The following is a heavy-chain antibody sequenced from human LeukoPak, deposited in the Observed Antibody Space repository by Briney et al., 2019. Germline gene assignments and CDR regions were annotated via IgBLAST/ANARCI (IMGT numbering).Heavy chain of an antibody. CDR1: GASVYDNSYN. Sequence: PSETLSLTCTVSGASVYDNSYNWGWVRQPPGKGLEWIGCVYYSGSAYYSPSLKSRVTISVDTSNNQFPLKLTSVTAADTAFYYCARHHDYGVGKGDWGQGTLVTVSS. CDR3: ARHHDYGVGKGD. J-gene: IGHJ4*02. CDR2: VYYSGSA. V-gene: IGHV4-39*01. D-gene: IGHD4-17*01.